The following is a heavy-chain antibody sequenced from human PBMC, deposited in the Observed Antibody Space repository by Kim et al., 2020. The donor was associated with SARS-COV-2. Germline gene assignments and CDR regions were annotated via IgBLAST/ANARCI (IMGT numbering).Heavy chain of an antibody. CDR3: RGGFFFDY. CDR2: GNGNT. D-gene: IGHD3-16*01. Sequence: GNGNTIYSQKFQGRVTFTTDTSASTAYMELSFLRSDDSAVYYCRGGFFFDYWGQGTLVTVSS. V-gene: IGHV1-3*01. J-gene: IGHJ4*02.